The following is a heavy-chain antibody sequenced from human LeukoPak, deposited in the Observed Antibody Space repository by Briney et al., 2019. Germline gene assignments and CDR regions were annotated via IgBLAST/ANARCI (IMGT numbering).Heavy chain of an antibody. D-gene: IGHD3-10*01. CDR1: GGTFSSYA. J-gene: IGHJ5*02. CDR2: IIPIFGTA. Sequence: ASVKVSCKASGGTFSSYAISWVRQAPGQGLEWMGGIIPIFGTANYAQKFQGRVTITADESTSTAYMELSSLRSEDTAVYYCARDVPYYGSGLDWFDPWGQGTLVTVSS. V-gene: IGHV1-69*01. CDR3: ARDVPYYGSGLDWFDP.